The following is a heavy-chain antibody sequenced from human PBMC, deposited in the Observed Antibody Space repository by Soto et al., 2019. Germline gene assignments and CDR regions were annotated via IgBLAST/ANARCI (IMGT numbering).Heavy chain of an antibody. Sequence: GGSLRLSCAASGFTFSSYAMSWVRQAPGKGLEWVSSISGSGASTYYADSVKGRFTISRDNSKSTLYLEMNSLRAEDTALYYCAKVSSSSFPRDYWGQGTLVTVSS. V-gene: IGHV3-23*01. CDR2: ISGSGAST. CDR3: AKVSSSSFPRDY. CDR1: GFTFSSYA. D-gene: IGHD6-6*01. J-gene: IGHJ4*01.